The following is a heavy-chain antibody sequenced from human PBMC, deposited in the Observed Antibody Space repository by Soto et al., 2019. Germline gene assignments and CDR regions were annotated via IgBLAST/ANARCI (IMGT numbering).Heavy chain of an antibody. D-gene: IGHD3-10*01. V-gene: IGHV4-4*02. CDR1: GGSMSSPNW. CDR3: ATGSPYYYGSGGMWDS. Sequence: PSETLSLTCLVSGGSMSSPNWWTWVRQAPVKGLEWIAEIHRSGATNYSPSLKSRAVISINKSNNQFSLQLTSVTAADTAVYYCATGSPYYYGSGGMWDSWGRGALVTVSS. J-gene: IGHJ4*02. CDR2: IHRSGAT.